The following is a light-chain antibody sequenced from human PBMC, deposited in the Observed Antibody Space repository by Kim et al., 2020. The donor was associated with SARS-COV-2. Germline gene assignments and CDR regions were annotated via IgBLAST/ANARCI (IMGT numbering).Light chain of an antibody. V-gene: IGLV3-1*01. Sequence: PGQTASLTCSGEKLGDKYAVWYQQRPGPSPVLVIYQDNKRPSGIPERFSRSNSGNTAPLTIGGTQAMDEADYYCQAWASSAHVVFGGGTKLTVL. CDR1: KLGDKY. J-gene: IGLJ2*01. CDR2: QDN. CDR3: QAWASSAHVV.